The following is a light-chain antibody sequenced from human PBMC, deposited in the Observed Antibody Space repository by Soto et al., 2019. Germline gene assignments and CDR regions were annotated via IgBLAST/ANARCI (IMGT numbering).Light chain of an antibody. CDR2: DAS. CDR1: QSISSW. J-gene: IGKJ1*01. CDR3: QQYSTYPWT. Sequence: DIQMTQSPATLSASVGDRVTITCRASQSISSWLAWYQQKPGKAPKVLIFDASSLESGVPSRFRGSGSATEFTLTISSLQPDDFAPYYCQQYSTYPWTFGQGTKVDIK. V-gene: IGKV1-5*01.